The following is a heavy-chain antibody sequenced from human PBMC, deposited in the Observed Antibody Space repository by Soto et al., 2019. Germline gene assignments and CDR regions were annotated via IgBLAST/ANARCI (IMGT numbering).Heavy chain of an antibody. J-gene: IGHJ3*02. Sequence: QVQLQESGPGLVKPSQTLSLTCTVAGGSISSGGYYWSWIRQHPGKGQEWIGYIYYSGSTYYNPSLKSRVTISVDTSKNQFSLKLSSVTAADTAVYYCARDKLLWFGELLYAFDIWGQGTMVTVSS. D-gene: IGHD3-10*01. CDR2: IYYSGST. V-gene: IGHV4-31*03. CDR3: ARDKLLWFGELLYAFDI. CDR1: GGSISSGGYY.